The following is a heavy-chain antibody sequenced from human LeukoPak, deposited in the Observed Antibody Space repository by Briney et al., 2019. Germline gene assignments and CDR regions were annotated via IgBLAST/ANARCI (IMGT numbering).Heavy chain of an antibody. CDR2: INPNSGGT. CDR1: GYTFTGYY. D-gene: IGHD6-6*01. Sequence: ASVKVSCKASGYTFTGYYMHWVRQAPGQGLEWMGWINPNSGGTNYAQKFQGRGTMTRDTSISTAYMELSRLRSDDTAVYYCARRELALGDWFDPWGQGTLVTVSS. J-gene: IGHJ5*02. V-gene: IGHV1-2*02. CDR3: ARRELALGDWFDP.